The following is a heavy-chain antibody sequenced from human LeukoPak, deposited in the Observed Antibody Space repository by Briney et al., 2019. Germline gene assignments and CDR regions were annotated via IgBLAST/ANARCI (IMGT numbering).Heavy chain of an antibody. CDR2: IYYSGST. CDR3: ARDRDYYDSSGYYGGGY. V-gene: IGHV4-39*07. CDR1: GGSISSSSYY. J-gene: IGHJ4*02. Sequence: PSETLSLTCTVSGGSISSSSYYWGWIRQPPGKGLEWIGSIYYSGSTYYNPSLKSRVTISVDTSKNQFSLKLSSVTAADTAVYYCARDRDYYDSSGYYGGGYWGQGTLVTVSS. D-gene: IGHD3-22*01.